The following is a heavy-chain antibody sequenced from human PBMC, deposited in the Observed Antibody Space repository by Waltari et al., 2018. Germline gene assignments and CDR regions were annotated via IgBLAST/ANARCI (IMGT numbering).Heavy chain of an antibody. CDR1: GGTFSSYA. V-gene: IGHV1-69*14. J-gene: IGHJ3*02. D-gene: IGHD3-10*01. Sequence: QVQLVQSGAEVKKPGSSVKVSCKASGGTFSSYAISWVRQAPGQGLEWMGGRMPIFGTENDSQKVKGRVTITADKSTRTAYMELNSLRAEDTDMYYCAKTLPDGSRVAHAFDIWGQGTMVTVSS. CDR3: AKTLPDGSRVAHAFDI. CDR2: RMPIFGTE.